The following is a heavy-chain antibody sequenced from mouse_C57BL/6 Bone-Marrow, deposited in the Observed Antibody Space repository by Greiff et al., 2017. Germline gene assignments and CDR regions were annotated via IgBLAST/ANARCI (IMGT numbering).Heavy chain of an antibody. Sequence: QVQLQQPGAELVKPGASVKMSCKASGYTFTTYWITWVKQRPGQGLEWIGDFYPGSGSTNYNEKFKGKATLTVDTSSSSAYMQLSRLTSDDSAVYYSTRGSYPWCAYWGQGTLVTVSA. D-gene: IGHD1-1*01. J-gene: IGHJ3*01. CDR2: FYPGSGST. V-gene: IGHV1-55*01. CDR1: GYTFTTYW. CDR3: TRGSYPWCAY.